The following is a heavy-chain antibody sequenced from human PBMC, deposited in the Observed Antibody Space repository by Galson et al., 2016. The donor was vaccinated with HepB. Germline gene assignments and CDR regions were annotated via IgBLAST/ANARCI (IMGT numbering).Heavy chain of an antibody. J-gene: IGHJ3*02. CDR3: ARQDRIVAPGGGAFEI. CDR2: IFPGDSDT. CDR1: RYSFSSYW. Sequence: QSGAEVTKPGESLKISCKASRYSFSSYWIGWVRQMPGKGLEWMGVIFPGDSDTRYSPSFEGQVTISADKSINTAYLQWSSLKDSDTAMYYCARQDRIVAPGGGAFEIWCQGTMVTVSS. D-gene: IGHD6-13*01. V-gene: IGHV5-51*01.